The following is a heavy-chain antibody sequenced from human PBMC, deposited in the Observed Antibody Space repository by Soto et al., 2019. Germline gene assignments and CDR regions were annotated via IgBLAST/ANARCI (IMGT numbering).Heavy chain of an antibody. J-gene: IGHJ6*02. V-gene: IGHV5-51*01. CDR2: IYPGGCDT. CDR1: GYSFTSYW. Sequence: PGESLKISCQGSGYSFTSYWIGWVRQMPGKDLEWMGIIYPGGCDTRYSPSFQGQVTISADRSLRTAYLQWSSLKASETDMYYCARKRTFSLGFYQSRMDVRGQGTTVTVSS. D-gene: IGHD3-16*01. CDR3: ARKRTFSLGFYQSRMDV.